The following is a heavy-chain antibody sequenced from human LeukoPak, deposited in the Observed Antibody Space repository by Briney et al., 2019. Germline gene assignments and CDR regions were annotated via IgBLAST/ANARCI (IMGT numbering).Heavy chain of an antibody. V-gene: IGHV3-23*01. CDR2: ISGSGGST. J-gene: IGHJ6*02. D-gene: IGHD3-3*01. CDR1: GFTFSSYA. Sequence: GGSLRLSCAASGFTFSSYAMSWVRQAPGKGLEWVSAISGSGGSTYYADSVKGRFTISRDNSKNTLYLQMNSLRAEDTAVYYCAKEGFTIFGVVIMSGMDVWGQGTTVTVSS. CDR3: AKEGFTIFGVVIMSGMDV.